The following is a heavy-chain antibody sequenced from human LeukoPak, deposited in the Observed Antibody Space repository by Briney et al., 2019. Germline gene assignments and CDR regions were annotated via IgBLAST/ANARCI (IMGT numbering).Heavy chain of an antibody. CDR1: GFTFSSYS. D-gene: IGHD5-12*01. CDR2: VSSSSSYI. V-gene: IGHV3-21*01. Sequence: GGSLRLSCAASGFTFSSYSMNWVRQAPGKGLEWVSSVSSSSSYIYYADSVKGRFTISRDNAKNSLYLQMNSLRAEDTAVYYCARDRGYSSYDLFGYWGQGTLVTVSS. CDR3: ARDRGYSSYDLFGY. J-gene: IGHJ4*02.